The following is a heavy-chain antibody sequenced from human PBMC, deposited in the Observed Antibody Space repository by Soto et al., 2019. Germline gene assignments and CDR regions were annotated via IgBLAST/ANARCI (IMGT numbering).Heavy chain of an antibody. V-gene: IGHV1-18*01. CDR1: GYTFTSSG. CDR2: ISAHTGSS. CDR3: ARAFFYQGSDSRGYSFDAFDF. D-gene: IGHD3-22*01. J-gene: IGHJ3*01. Sequence: QVQLVQSGAEVKKPGASVKVSCKASGYTFTSSGMSWVRQAPGQGLEWMGWISAHTGSSEYAQRFQGRVIMTTDRSTSTAYMALRSLRSDDTAVYYCARAFFYQGSDSRGYSFDAFDFWGPGTLVTVSS.